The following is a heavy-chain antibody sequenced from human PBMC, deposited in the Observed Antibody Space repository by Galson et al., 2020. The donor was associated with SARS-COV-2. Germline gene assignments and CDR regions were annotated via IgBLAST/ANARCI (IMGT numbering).Heavy chain of an antibody. V-gene: IGHV5-51*01. CDR2: IYPGDSDT. J-gene: IGHJ1*01. CDR3: ARSDGVVTAIEYFQH. Sequence: GESLKISCKGSGYSFTSYWIGWVRQMPGKGLEWMGNIYPGDSDTRYSPSLPGQVTISADKSISTAYLQWSSLKASDTAMYYCARSDGVVTAIEYFQHWGQGTLVTVSS. D-gene: IGHD2-21*02. CDR1: GYSFTSYW.